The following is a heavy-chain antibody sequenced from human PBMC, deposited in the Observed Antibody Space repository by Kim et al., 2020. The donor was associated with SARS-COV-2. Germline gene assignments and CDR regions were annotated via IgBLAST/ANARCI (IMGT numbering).Heavy chain of an antibody. J-gene: IGHJ4*02. CDR1: GFTFSSYA. CDR2: ISAGGGAS. CDR3: AKGSNYYGSGSYYNAVDY. D-gene: IGHD3-10*01. Sequence: GGSLRLSCAASGFTFSSYAMSWVRQAPGKGLEWVSVISAGGGASNYADSVKGRFTISRDNSKNTLYLQMNSLRADDTAVYYCAKGSNYYGSGSYYNAVDYWGQGTLVTVSS. V-gene: IGHV3-23*01.